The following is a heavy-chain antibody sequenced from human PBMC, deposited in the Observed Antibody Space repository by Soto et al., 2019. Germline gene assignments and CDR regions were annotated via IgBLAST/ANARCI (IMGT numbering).Heavy chain of an antibody. Sequence: LRLSCEASGFTFSTYSMNWVRQAPGKGLEWVSSISTSSSYIYYADSVKGRFTISRDNAKNSLYLQMNSLRAEDTAVYFCAKDVMVISATYAFDIWGRGTMVTVSS. D-gene: IGHD2-8*01. CDR3: AKDVMVISATYAFDI. CDR2: ISTSSSYI. J-gene: IGHJ3*02. V-gene: IGHV3-21*01. CDR1: GFTFSTYS.